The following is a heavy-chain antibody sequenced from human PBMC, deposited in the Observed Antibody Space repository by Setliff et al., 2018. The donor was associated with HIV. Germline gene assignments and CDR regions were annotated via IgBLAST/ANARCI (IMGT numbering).Heavy chain of an antibody. CDR1: GGSFSGYY. V-gene: IGHV4-34*01. Sequence: SETLSLTCAVYGGSFSGYYWSWLRKPPGKGLQWIGEINYNGESNIDPSLKSRVTISIDVSKNQFSLNVSSVTVEDTAIYYCTRESGGKIDYWGQGTLVTVSS. CDR2: INYNGES. D-gene: IGHD2-15*01. CDR3: TRESGGKIDY. J-gene: IGHJ4*02.